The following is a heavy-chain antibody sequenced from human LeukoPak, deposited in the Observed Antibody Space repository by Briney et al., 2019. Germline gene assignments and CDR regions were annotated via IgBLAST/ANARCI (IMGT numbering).Heavy chain of an antibody. D-gene: IGHD2-2*02. V-gene: IGHV1-69*04. J-gene: IGHJ6*02. CDR3: ARIQAVGVPVAIVAYYSYGMDV. CDR1: GGSFSRNA. CDR2: FIPILGIA. Sequence: GSSVKVSCKASGGSFSRNAISWVRQAPGQGLEWMGRFIPILGIATYAQKFQGRVTITADRSTSTAYMELSSLRSEDTAVYYCARIQAVGVPVAIVAYYSYGMDVWGQGTAVTVSS.